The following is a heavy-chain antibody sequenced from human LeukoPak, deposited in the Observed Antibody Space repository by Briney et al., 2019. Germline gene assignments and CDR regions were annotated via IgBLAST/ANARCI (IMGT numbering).Heavy chain of an antibody. CDR3: ARAGTANDVFDM. CDR1: GFTFRGYA. Sequence: GGSLRLSCAASGFTFRGYAMHWVRQAPGKGLEWVAVISYDGSKKYYADSVTGRFTVSRDNSNNTLYLQVNSLSTEDTAVYYCARAGTANDVFDMWGQGTMVTVSS. D-gene: IGHD2-21*02. CDR2: ISYDGSKK. V-gene: IGHV3-30*04. J-gene: IGHJ3*02.